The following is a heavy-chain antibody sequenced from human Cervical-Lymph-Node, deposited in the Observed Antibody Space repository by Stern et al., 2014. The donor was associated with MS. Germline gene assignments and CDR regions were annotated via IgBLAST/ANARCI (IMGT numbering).Heavy chain of an antibody. V-gene: IGHV1-3*01. J-gene: IGHJ4*02. Sequence: QVQLVQSGAAVKKPGASVMLSCKASGYTFNNYAIHWVRQAPGQRLEWMGLIHPGSRNIKYSQKFQGRVTITGDTSASTAYMELGSLRSEDTAVYFGTRRGLTPVTPFDFWGQGTLVTVSS. CDR2: IHPGSRNI. CDR1: GYTFNNYA. D-gene: IGHD4-17*01. CDR3: TRRGLTPVTPFDF.